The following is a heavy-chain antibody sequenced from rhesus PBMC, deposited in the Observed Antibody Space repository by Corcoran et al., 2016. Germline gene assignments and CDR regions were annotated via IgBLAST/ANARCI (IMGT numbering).Heavy chain of an antibody. J-gene: IGHJ3*01. V-gene: IGHV4-106*01. CDR3: ESVRIQWVQFVDAFDF. Sequence: QVQLQESGPGLVKPSETLSLTCAVSGVSISDIYYWSWIRQPPGKGLEWIGYIYGSGGSTYYNPALKSRVTISPDTSKSHFSLQLSYVTAADTSVYYCESVRIQWVQFVDAFDFWGQGLRVTVSS. CDR2: IYGSGGST. D-gene: IGHD5-30*01. CDR1: GVSISDIYY.